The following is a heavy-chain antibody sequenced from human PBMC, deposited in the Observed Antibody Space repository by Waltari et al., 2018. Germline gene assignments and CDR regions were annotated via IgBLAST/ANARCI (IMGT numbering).Heavy chain of an antibody. CDR2: INSDGRTT. D-gene: IGHD6-13*01. V-gene: IGHV3-74*01. J-gene: IGHJ5*01. CDR3: AIIGGSSTWFDS. Sequence: EVQLVESGGDLVQPGGSLSLSCAVSGFTFSSYWIHWVRQAPGKGLVWVSRINSDGRTTNYADSVKGRFTNSRDNAKNTLYLQMNSLRGEDTAVYYCAIIGGSSTWFDSWGQGTLVTVSS. CDR1: GFTFSSYW.